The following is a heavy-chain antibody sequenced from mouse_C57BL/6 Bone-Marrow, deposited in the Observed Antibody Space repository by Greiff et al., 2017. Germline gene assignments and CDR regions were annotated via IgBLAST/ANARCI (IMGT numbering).Heavy chain of an antibody. CDR1: GYAFTNYL. CDR2: LNPGSGGT. Sequence: VQLQQSGAELVRPGTSVKVSCKASGYAFTNYLIEWVKQRPGQGLAWIGVLNPGSGGTNYNEKFKGKATLTADKSSSTAYMQLSSLTSEDSAVYFCAREGGYYYGSSYWDGAMDYWGQGTSVTVSS. CDR3: AREGGYYYGSSYWDGAMDY. J-gene: IGHJ4*01. V-gene: IGHV1-54*01. D-gene: IGHD1-1*01.